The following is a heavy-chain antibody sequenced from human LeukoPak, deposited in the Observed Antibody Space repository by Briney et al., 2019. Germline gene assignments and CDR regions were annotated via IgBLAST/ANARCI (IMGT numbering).Heavy chain of an antibody. CDR2: ISAYNGNT. D-gene: IGHD5-18*01. CDR3: ARDDYSYGFDY. CDR1: GGTFSSYA. J-gene: IGHJ4*02. V-gene: IGHV1-18*01. Sequence: ASVKVSCKASGGTFSSYAISWVRQAPGQGLEWMGWISAYNGNTNYAQKLQGRVTMTTDTSTSTAYMELRSLRSDDTAVYYCARDDYSYGFDYWGQGTLVTVSS.